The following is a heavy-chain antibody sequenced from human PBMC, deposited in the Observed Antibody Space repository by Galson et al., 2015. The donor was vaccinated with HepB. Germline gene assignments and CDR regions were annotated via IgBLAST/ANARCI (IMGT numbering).Heavy chain of an antibody. CDR3: AREDPTVAVAVLDY. CDR2: IWYDGSNQ. Sequence: SLRLSCAASGFTFSSHGMHWVHQAPGKGLEWVALIWYDGSNQYYGDSVKGRFTISRDNAKNTLYLQMNSLRVEDTAVYYCAREDPTVAVAVLDYWGQGTLVAVSS. V-gene: IGHV3-33*01. CDR1: GFTFSSHG. D-gene: IGHD2-2*01. J-gene: IGHJ4*02.